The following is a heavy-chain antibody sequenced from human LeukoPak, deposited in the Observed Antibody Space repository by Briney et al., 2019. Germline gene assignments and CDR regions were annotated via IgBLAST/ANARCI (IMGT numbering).Heavy chain of an antibody. V-gene: IGHV1-69*04. Sequence: ASVKVSCKASGGTFSSYAISWVRQAPGQGLERMGRIIPIFGIANYAQKFQGRVTITADKSTSTAYMELSSLRSEDTAVYYCARDQYYDSSGYYYRQGAFDIWGQGTMVTVSS. CDR3: ARDQYYDSSGYYYRQGAFDI. CDR1: GGTFSSYA. CDR2: IIPIFGIA. D-gene: IGHD3-22*01. J-gene: IGHJ3*02.